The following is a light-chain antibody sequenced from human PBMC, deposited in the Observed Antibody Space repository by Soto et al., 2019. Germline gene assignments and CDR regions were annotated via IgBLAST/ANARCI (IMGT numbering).Light chain of an antibody. Sequence: DFVMTQSPDSLAVSPGERATINCKSSQSVLYRSNNNNYLSWYQQKPGQPPKLLISCASTRESGVPDRFSGCRSGADSDIILSIGHTVNKTIKHFHHYGNSLRAFGQGNKV. V-gene: IGKV4-1*01. CDR1: QSVLYRSNNNNY. CDR3: HHYGNSLRA. J-gene: IGKJ1*01. CDR2: CAS.